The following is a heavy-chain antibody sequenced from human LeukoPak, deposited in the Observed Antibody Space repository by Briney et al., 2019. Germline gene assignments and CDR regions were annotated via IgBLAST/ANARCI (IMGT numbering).Heavy chain of an antibody. Sequence: PGGSLRLSCAASGFPFSGNAMSWVRQAPGRGLEWVSGVGGDEKAHYADFVRGRFTISRDNSKKTVYLQMNSLTVEDTAVYYCAKALSWWVTADYWGQGVLVTVSS. CDR1: GFPFSGNA. CDR2: VGGDEKA. CDR3: AKALSWWVTADY. J-gene: IGHJ4*02. D-gene: IGHD2-21*02. V-gene: IGHV3-23*01.